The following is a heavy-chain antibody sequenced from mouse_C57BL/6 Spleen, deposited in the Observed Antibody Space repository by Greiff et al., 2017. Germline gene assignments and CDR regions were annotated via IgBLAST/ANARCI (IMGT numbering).Heavy chain of an antibody. CDR1: GFSFNTYA. J-gene: IGHJ2*01. Sequence: DVQLQESGGGLVQPKGSLKLSCAASGFSFNTYAMNWVRQAPGKGLEWVARIRSKSNNYATYYADSVKDRFTISRDDSESMLYLQMNNLKTEDTAMYYCVRQGSGYYGFDYWGQGTTLTVSS. CDR2: IRSKSNNYAT. V-gene: IGHV10-1*01. D-gene: IGHD1-1*01. CDR3: VRQGSGYYGFDY.